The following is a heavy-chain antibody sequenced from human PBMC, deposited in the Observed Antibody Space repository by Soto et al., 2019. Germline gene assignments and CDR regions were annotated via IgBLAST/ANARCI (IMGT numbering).Heavy chain of an antibody. CDR3: ARSPRYYFDY. Sequence: SETLSLTCAVSGGSISSGGYSWIWIRQPPGKGLEWIGYIYHSGSTYYNPSLKSRVTISVDRSKNQFSLKLSSVTAAGTAVYYCARSPRYYFDYWGQGTLVTVSS. V-gene: IGHV4-30-2*01. J-gene: IGHJ4*02. CDR1: GGSISSGGYS. CDR2: IYHSGST.